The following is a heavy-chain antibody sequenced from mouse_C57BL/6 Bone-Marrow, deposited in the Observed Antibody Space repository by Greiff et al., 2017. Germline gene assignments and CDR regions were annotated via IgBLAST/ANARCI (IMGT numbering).Heavy chain of an antibody. D-gene: IGHD4-1*01. CDR3: ARRETGIAMDY. V-gene: IGHV1-64*01. Sequence: VQLQQPGAELVKPGASVKLSCKASGYTFTNYWMHWVKQRPGQGLEWIGMMHPNGGSPDYNEKFKSEATLTADKSSSTAYMQLSSLTSEDSAVYFCARRETGIAMDYWGQGTSVTVSS. CDR1: GYTFTNYW. CDR2: MHPNGGSP. J-gene: IGHJ4*01.